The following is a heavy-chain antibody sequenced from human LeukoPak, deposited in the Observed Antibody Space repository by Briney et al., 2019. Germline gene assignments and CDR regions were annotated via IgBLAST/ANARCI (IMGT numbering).Heavy chain of an antibody. CDR3: ARLVLGYCSGGTCYGAFDI. CDR1: GYSFTSYD. V-gene: IGHV1-8*01. D-gene: IGHD2-15*01. CDR2: MNHNSGNT. Sequence: ASVKVSCKASGYSFTSYDINWVRQATGQGLEWMGWMNHNSGNTGYAQKFQGRVTMTRNTSISTAYMELSSLRSEDTVVYYCARLVLGYCSGGTCYGAFDIWGQRTMVTVSS. J-gene: IGHJ3*02.